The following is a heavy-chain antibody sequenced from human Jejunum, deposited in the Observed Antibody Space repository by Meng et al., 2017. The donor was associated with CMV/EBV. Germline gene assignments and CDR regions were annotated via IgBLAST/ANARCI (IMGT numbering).Heavy chain of an antibody. CDR1: GGPFINFS. CDR2: LIPMYGTT. D-gene: IGHD3-3*01. J-gene: IGHJ4*02. CDR3: ARSHANYFSARMDY. V-gene: IGHV1-69*01. Sequence: SGGPFINFSVHWVRPAPGQGLEWMGGLIPMYGTTSFGAKFKARVTLTADESASVVYMELSSLRSDDTAVYYCARSHANYFSARMDYWGQGTLVTVSS.